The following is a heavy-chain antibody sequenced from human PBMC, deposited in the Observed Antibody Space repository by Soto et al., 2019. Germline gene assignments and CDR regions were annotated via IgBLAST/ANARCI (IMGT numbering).Heavy chain of an antibody. J-gene: IGHJ4*02. V-gene: IGHV3-33*01. CDR1: GFTFSSYA. D-gene: IGHD2-2*01. Sequence: PGGSLRLSCATSGFTFSSYAMHWVRQAPGKGLEWVAAIWYDGSNKYYADSVMGRFTISKDNSENTLYLQMNSLRAEDTAVYYCAREKDCTSASCYRGHFDYWGQGALVTVSS. CDR2: IWYDGSNK. CDR3: AREKDCTSASCYRGHFDY.